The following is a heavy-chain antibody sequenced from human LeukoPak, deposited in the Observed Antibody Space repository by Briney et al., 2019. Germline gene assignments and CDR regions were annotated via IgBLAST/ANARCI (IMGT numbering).Heavy chain of an antibody. J-gene: IGHJ4*02. D-gene: IGHD6-13*01. CDR2: ISWNSGSI. CDR3: ASFNGSWYYFDY. Sequence: PGRSLRLSCAASGFTFDDYAMHWVRQAPGKGLEWVSGISWNSGSIGYADSVKGRFTISRDNAKNSLYLQMNSLRAEDTAVYYCASFNGSWYYFDYWGQGTLVTVSS. CDR1: GFTFDDYA. V-gene: IGHV3-9*01.